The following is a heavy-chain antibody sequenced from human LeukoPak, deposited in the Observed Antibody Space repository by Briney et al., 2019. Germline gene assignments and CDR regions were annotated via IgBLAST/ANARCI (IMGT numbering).Heavy chain of an antibody. CDR3: ARHKYYDFWSGYYTGENYNWFDP. D-gene: IGHD3-3*01. CDR2: IYYSGST. V-gene: IGHV4-59*08. CDR1: GGSISSYY. Sequence: SETLSLTCTVSGGSISSYYWSWIRQPPGKGLEWIGYIYYSGSTNYNPSLKSRVTISVDTSKNQFSLKLSSVTAADTAVYYCARHKYYDFWSGYYTGENYNWFDPWGQGTLVTVSS. J-gene: IGHJ5*02.